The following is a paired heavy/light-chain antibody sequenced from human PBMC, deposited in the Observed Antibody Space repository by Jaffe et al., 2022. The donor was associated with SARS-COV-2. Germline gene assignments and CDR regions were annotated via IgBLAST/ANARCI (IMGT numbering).Heavy chain of an antibody. CDR3: ASPPLDLVGADFEY. V-gene: IGHV3-15*01. J-gene: IGHJ4*02. D-gene: IGHD1-26*01. Sequence: EVQLVESGGVLVKPGGSLRLSCAASGFTFNKAWMSWVRQAPGKGLEWVGRIKSKTDGETTDYAAPVKGRFTISRDDSENTLHLQMNSLKTEDTAVYYCASPPLDLVGADFEYWGQGTLVTVSS. CDR1: GFTFNKAW. CDR2: IKSKTDGETT.
Light chain of an antibody. Sequence: SYDLTQPPSVSVSPGQTASITCSGDKLGPKYVCWYQQKPGQSPVLVIYQDTKRPSGIPDRFSGSNSGNTATLTISGTQAMDEADYYCQAWDSSTVVFGGGTQLTVL. CDR2: QDT. CDR3: QAWDSSTVV. CDR1: KLGPKY. V-gene: IGLV3-1*01. J-gene: IGLJ2*01.